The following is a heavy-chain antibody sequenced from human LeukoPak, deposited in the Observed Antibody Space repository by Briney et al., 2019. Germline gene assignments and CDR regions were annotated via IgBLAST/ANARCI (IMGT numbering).Heavy chain of an antibody. CDR3: ARELPDSSGSLYDY. Sequence: GASVKVSCKASGYTFTAYYMHWVRQAPGQGLEWMGWINPDSGGTNYAQKFQGRVTMTRDTSISTAYMELSRLRSEDTAVYYCARELPDSSGSLYDYWGQGTLVTVSS. CDR2: INPDSGGT. V-gene: IGHV1-2*02. CDR1: GYTFTAYY. D-gene: IGHD3-22*01. J-gene: IGHJ4*02.